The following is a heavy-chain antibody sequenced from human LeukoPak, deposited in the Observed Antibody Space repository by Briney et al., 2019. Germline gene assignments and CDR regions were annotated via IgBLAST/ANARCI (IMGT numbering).Heavy chain of an antibody. CDR3: AREGPDYDSSGYPLTSP. J-gene: IGHJ4*02. CDR2: INPSGGST. D-gene: IGHD3-22*01. V-gene: IGHV1-46*01. Sequence: GASVKVSCKASGYTFTSYYMHWVRQAPGQGLEWMGIINPSGGSTSYAQKFQGRVTMTRDTSTSTVYMELSSLRSEDTAVYYCAREGPDYDSSGYPLTSPWGQGTLVTVSS. CDR1: GYTFTSYY.